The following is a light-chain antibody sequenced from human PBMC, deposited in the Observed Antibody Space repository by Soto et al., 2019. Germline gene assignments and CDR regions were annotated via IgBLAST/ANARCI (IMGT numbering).Light chain of an antibody. CDR2: WAS. J-gene: IGKJ2*01. CDR1: QSVLFSSNNKNY. V-gene: IGKV4-1*01. Sequence: DIVMTQSPDSLAVSLGERATINCKSSQSVLFSSNNKNYLAWYQQKPGQPPKLLIYWASTRESGVPDRFSGSGSGTDFTLTISSLQAEDVAVYYCQDYYNGPQSFGQWTKLEIK. CDR3: QDYYNGPQS.